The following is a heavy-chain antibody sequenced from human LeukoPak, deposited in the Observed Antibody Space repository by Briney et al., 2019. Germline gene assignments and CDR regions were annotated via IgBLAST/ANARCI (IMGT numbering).Heavy chain of an antibody. CDR2: ISYDGSNK. D-gene: IGHD2-2*01. CDR1: GFTFSSYA. V-gene: IGHV3-30*04. J-gene: IGHJ5*02. Sequence: GGSLRLSCAASGFTFSSYAMHWVRQAPGKGLEWVAVISYDGSNKYYADSVKGRLTISSDNSKNTLYLQMNSLRAEDTAVYYCARDRYCSSTSCYFTIRNWFDPWGQGTLVTVSS. CDR3: ARDRYCSSTSCYFTIRNWFDP.